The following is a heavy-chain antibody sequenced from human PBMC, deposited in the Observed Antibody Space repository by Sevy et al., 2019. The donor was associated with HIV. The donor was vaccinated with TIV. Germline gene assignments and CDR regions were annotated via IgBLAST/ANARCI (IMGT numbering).Heavy chain of an antibody. Sequence: SETLSLTCTVSGGSISSSSDYWGWIRQPPGKGLEWIGSIYYSGSTYYNPSLKSRVTISVDTSKNQFSLKLSSVTAADTAVYYCARVVVEAYCGGDCSDYFDYWGQGSLVTVSS. D-gene: IGHD2-21*02. CDR2: IYYSGST. J-gene: IGHJ4*02. CDR1: GGSISSSSDY. CDR3: ARVVVEAYCGGDCSDYFDY. V-gene: IGHV4-39*01.